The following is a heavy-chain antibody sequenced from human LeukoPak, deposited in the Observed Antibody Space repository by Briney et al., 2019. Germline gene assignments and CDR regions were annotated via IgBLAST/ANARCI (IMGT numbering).Heavy chain of an antibody. CDR2: IYDSGST. J-gene: IGHJ4*02. CDR1: GGSISISSYY. CDR3: ARQTAARTYSFHY. D-gene: IGHD6-13*01. V-gene: IGHV4-39*01. Sequence: SGTLSLTCAVSGGSISISSYYWGWIRQPRGKGLEWIWIIYDSGSTYNNPSLKSRFPTPGDTSKNHFTRKLSAVTAADTAVYYCARQTAARTYSFHYWGEGTLVTVSS.